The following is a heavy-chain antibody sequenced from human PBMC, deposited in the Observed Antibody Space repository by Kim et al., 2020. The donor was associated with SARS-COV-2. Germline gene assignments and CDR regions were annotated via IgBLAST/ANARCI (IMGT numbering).Heavy chain of an antibody. Sequence: GSAQKFQGRVTMTRTTSLSTAYMELSSLRSEDTAVYYCARGRRGYRGFDPWGQGTLVTVSS. V-gene: IGHV1-8*01. J-gene: IGHJ5*02. D-gene: IGHD5-12*01. CDR3: ARGRRGYRGFDP.